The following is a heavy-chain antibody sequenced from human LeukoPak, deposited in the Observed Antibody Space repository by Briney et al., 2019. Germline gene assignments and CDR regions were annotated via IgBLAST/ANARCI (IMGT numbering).Heavy chain of an antibody. J-gene: IGHJ3*02. CDR1: RFTFSTHG. D-gene: IGHD3-10*01. CDR2: IRYDGINK. V-gene: IGHV3-30*02. Sequence: GGSLRLSCAASRFTFSTHGMHWVRQAPGKGLEWVAFIRYDGINKYYADSVKGRFTISRDSFKNTLYLQMNSLRPEDTAVYYCAKEGDYYGSGSYRDGFDIWGQGTRATVSS. CDR3: AKEGDYYGSGSYRDGFDI.